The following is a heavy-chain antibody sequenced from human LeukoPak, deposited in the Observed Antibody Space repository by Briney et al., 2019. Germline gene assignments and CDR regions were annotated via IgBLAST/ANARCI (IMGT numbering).Heavy chain of an antibody. Sequence: SETLSLTCTVSGGSISSSSYYWGWIRQPPGKGLEWIRSIYCSGSTYYNPSLKSRVTISVDTSKNQFSLKLSSVTAADTAVYYCARLDRHYYYYGMDVWGQGTTVTVSS. CDR3: ARLDRHYYYYGMDV. J-gene: IGHJ6*02. V-gene: IGHV4-39*01. CDR1: GGSISSSSYY. CDR2: IYCSGST.